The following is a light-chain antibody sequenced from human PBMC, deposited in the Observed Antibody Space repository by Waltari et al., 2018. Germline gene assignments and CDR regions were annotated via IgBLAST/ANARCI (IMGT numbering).Light chain of an antibody. J-gene: IGKJ1*01. Sequence: DIQMTKSPSSLSASVGDRVTITCRASQSISTYLSWYQQKPGKAPNLLIYGASNLQSGVPSRFSGRGSGTDFTLTISSLQPEDFANYYCQQSDSLPWTFGQGTKVEIK. V-gene: IGKV1-39*01. CDR2: GAS. CDR1: QSISTY. CDR3: QQSDSLPWT.